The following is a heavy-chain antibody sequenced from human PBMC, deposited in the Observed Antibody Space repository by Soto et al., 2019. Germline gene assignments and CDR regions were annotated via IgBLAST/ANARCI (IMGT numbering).Heavy chain of an antibody. CDR1: GGSFSSASYY. D-gene: IGHD3-10*01. V-gene: IGHV4-61*01. CDR3: ARGVAWFGVSGIDV. CDR2: IYYSGST. J-gene: IGHJ6*02. Sequence: SETRSLICTFSGGSFSSASYYGSWIRQPPGKGLEWIGYIYYSGSTNYNPSQQSRVTISVDTSKNQFSLKLSSVTAADTAVYYCARGVAWFGVSGIDVWGEGTTATV.